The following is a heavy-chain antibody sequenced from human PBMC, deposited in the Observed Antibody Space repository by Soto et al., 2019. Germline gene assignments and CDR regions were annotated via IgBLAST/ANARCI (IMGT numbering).Heavy chain of an antibody. CDR2: IYTIENT. V-gene: IGHV4-31*03. D-gene: IGHD6-13*01. CDR3: ARGSTAEAGNFDY. CDR1: GGSIHSGGYY. Sequence: SETLSLTCTVSGGSIHSGGYYWTWIRQYPGQGLEWIGYIYTIENTYYNPSLESRVTLSEDRSKNQFSLRLTSVTAADTAVYYCARGSTAEAGNFDYWIQGAVVT. J-gene: IGHJ4*02.